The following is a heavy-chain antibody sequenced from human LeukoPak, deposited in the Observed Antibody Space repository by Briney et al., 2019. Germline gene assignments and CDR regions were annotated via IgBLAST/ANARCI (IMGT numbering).Heavy chain of an antibody. CDR2: ISAYNGNT. V-gene: IGHV1-18*01. J-gene: IGHJ4*02. CDR3: ARDLVVVPAATAGY. CDR1: GYTFTSYG. Sequence: ASVKVSCKASGYTFTSYGISWVRQAPGQGLEWMGWISAYNGNTNYAQELQGRVTMTTDTSTSTAYMELRSLRSDDTAVYYCARDLVVVPAATAGYRGQGTLVTVSS. D-gene: IGHD2-2*01.